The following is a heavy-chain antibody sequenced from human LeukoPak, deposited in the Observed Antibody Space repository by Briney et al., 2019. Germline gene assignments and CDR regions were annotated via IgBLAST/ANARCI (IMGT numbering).Heavy chain of an antibody. V-gene: IGHV4-61*02. D-gene: IGHD2-15*01. CDR3: ARELGYCSYGSCYSLDY. J-gene: IGHJ4*02. Sequence: PSETLSLTCTVSAGSTSSGSSYWSWIRQPAGKGLEWIGRIYISGTTNYNPSLKSRVTISVDTSKNQFSLKLSSVTAADTAVYYCARELGYCSYGSCYSLDYWGQGTLVTVSS. CDR2: IYISGTT. CDR1: AGSTSSGSSY.